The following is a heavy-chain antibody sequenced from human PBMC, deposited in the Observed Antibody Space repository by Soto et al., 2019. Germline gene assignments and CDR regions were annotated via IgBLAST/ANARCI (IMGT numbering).Heavy chain of an antibody. CDR2: IYPDDSDT. J-gene: IGHJ6*02. D-gene: IGHD3-9*01. Sequence: EFLKTCCKSAGYSFSSYWIAWVRLMPGKGLEWMGSIYPDDSDTKYSPSFQGQVTISADKSISAAYLQWSSLKASDTAIYYCARNSLTGYYNYYYSMDVWGQGTTVTVSS. V-gene: IGHV5-51*01. CDR1: GYSFSSYW. CDR3: ARNSLTGYYNYYYSMDV.